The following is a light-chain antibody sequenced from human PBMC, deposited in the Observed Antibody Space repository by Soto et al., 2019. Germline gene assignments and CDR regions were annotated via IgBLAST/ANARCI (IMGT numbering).Light chain of an antibody. CDR1: QSVSSY. Sequence: EIVLTQSPATLSLSPGERATLSCRASQSVSSYLAWYQQKPGQAPRLLIYDASNRATGIPARFRGSGSVTDFTLTISSLEPEDFAVYYCQQRSNCPPWTFGQGTKVEIK. V-gene: IGKV3-11*01. CDR2: DAS. J-gene: IGKJ1*01. CDR3: QQRSNCPPWT.